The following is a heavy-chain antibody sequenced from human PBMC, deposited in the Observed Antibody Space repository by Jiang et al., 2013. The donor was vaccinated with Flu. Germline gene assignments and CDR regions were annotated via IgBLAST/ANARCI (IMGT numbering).Heavy chain of an antibody. J-gene: IGHJ6*03. CDR2: IYHSGST. Sequence: TCAVSGYSISSGYYWGWIRQPPGKGLEWIGSIYHSGSTYYNPSLKSRVTISVDTSKNQFSLKLSSVTAADTAVYYCARELRGPAAFYYYYMDVWGKGTTVTVSS. D-gene: IGHD2-2*01. CDR3: ARELRGPAAFYYYYMDV. V-gene: IGHV4-38-2*02. CDR1: GYSISSGYY.